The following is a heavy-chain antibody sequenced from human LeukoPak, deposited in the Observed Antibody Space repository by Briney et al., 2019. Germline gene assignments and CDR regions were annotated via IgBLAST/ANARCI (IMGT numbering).Heavy chain of an antibody. CDR2: TYYTSKWFN. D-gene: IGHD4-23*01. V-gene: IGHV6-1*01. J-gene: IGHJ4*02. CDR1: GDSVSSNSAS. Sequence: SQTLSLTCAISGDSVSSNSASWHWIRQSPSRGLQWLGRTYYTSKWFNDYAVSLKSRITINPDTSKNQFSLQLNSVTPEETAVYFCARDNDYGGYYFDYWGQGTLVTVSS. CDR3: ARDNDYGGYYFDY.